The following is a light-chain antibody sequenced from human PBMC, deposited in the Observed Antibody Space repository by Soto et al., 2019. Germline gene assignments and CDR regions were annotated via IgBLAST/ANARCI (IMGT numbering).Light chain of an antibody. J-gene: IGKJ1*01. CDR1: QSVSSSY. Sequence: EIVLTQSPGTLSLSPGERATLSCRASQSVSSSYLAWYQQKPGQAPRLLIYGASSRATGIPDRFSGSGSGTDFTLTIRRLEPEDFAVYYCHQYDSSPVTFGQGTKVEIK. CDR3: HQYDSSPVT. V-gene: IGKV3-20*01. CDR2: GAS.